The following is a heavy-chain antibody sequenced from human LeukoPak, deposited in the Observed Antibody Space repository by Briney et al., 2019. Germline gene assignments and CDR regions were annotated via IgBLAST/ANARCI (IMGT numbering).Heavy chain of an antibody. CDR2: INSDSSDI. CDR3: ARDTFQPGLIDS. J-gene: IGHJ4*02. V-gene: IGHV3-21*05. D-gene: IGHD2-2*01. CDR1: GFTFSRYA. Sequence: GGSLRLSCAASGFTFSRYAMNWVRQAPGKGLEWVSYINSDSSDIHYADSVKGRFTISRDNARNTLYLQLSSLRAEDSGVYYCARDTFQPGLIDSWGQGTLVTVSS.